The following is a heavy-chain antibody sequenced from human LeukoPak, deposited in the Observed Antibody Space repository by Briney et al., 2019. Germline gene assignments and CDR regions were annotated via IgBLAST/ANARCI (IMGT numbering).Heavy chain of an antibody. Sequence: PGESLKISCKASGYDFTRNWIGWVRQMPGKGLEWMGLIYPGDSDTRYSPAFQGQVTISADKSLNVAYLQWSSLKASDTAMYYCARPYGTGSYYYLPYWGQGTLVTVSS. CDR2: IYPGDSDT. V-gene: IGHV5-51*01. CDR3: ARPYGTGSYYYLPY. CDR1: GYDFTRNW. J-gene: IGHJ4*02. D-gene: IGHD1-26*01.